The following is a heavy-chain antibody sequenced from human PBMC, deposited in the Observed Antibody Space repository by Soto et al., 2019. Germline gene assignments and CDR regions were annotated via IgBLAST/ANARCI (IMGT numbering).Heavy chain of an antibody. D-gene: IGHD6-19*01. J-gene: IGHJ4*02. CDR2: ISGSGDST. V-gene: IGHV3-23*01. CDR1: GFTFSSYA. CDR3: ARRSSGWYFDY. Sequence: EVQLLESGGGLVQPGGSLRLSCAASGFTFSSYAVSWVRQAPGKGLEWVSVISGSGDSTYYADSVKGRFTISRDNSKNTRYLQMNSLRAEDTAVYYCARRSSGWYFDYWGQGTLVNVSS.